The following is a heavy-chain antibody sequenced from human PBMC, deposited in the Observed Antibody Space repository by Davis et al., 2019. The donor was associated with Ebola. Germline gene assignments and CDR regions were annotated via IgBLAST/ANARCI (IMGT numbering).Heavy chain of an antibody. J-gene: IGHJ4*02. D-gene: IGHD3-22*01. Sequence: GESLKISCAASGFTFSSYGMHWVRQAPGKGLEWVAVIWYDGSNKYYADSVKGRFTISRDNSKNTLYLQMNSLRAEDTAVYYCARDAYYYDSSGYYYHFDYWGQGTLVTVSS. CDR2: IWYDGSNK. CDR1: GFTFSSYG. CDR3: ARDAYYYDSSGYYYHFDY. V-gene: IGHV3-33*01.